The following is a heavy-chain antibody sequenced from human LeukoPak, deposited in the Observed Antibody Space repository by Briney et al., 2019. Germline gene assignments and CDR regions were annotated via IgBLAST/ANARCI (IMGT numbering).Heavy chain of an antibody. J-gene: IGHJ4*02. CDR2: IYYSGST. Sequence: SETLSLTCTVSGGSISSSSYYWGWIRQPPGKGLEWIGNIYYSGSTNYNPSLKSRVTISVDTSKNQFSLKLTSVTAADTAVYYCARGFRGYFVFGGAFFDYWGQGTLVTVSS. V-gene: IGHV4-39*07. D-gene: IGHD3-16*01. CDR1: GGSISSSSYY. CDR3: ARGFRGYFVFGGAFFDY.